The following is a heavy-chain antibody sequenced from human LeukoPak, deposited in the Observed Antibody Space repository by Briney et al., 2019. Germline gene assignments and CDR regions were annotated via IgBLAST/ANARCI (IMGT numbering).Heavy chain of an antibody. D-gene: IGHD6-19*01. V-gene: IGHV1-69*04. CDR3: ARGGQWLVSNFDY. J-gene: IGHJ4*02. Sequence: ASVKVSCKASGGTFSSYAISWVRQAPGQGLEWMGRIIPILGIANYAQKFQGRVTITADKSTSTAYMELSSLRSEDTAVYYCARGGQWLVSNFDYWGQGTLVTVSS. CDR1: GGTFSSYA. CDR2: IIPILGIA.